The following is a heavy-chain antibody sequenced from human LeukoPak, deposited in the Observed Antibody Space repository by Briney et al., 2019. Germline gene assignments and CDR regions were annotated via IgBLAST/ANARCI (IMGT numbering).Heavy chain of an antibody. CDR2: IYTSGST. D-gene: IGHD3-22*01. CDR1: GGSISSGSYY. Sequence: PSENLSLTCTVSGGSISSGSYYWSWIRQPAGKGLEWIGRIYTSGSTNYNPSLKSRVTISVDTSKNQFSLKLSSVTAADTAVYYCARERAYYDSSGYLDYWGQGTLVTVSS. CDR3: ARERAYYDSSGYLDY. V-gene: IGHV4-61*02. J-gene: IGHJ4*02.